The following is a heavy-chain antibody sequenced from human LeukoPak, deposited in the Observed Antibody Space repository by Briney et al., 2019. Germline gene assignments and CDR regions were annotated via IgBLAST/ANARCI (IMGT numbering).Heavy chain of an antibody. V-gene: IGHV3-23*01. CDR2: LSVST. Sequence: GGSLRLSCAASGFTFRSYAMSWVRQAPGKGLEWVSSLSVSTYYADSVKGRFTISRDNAKNTLFLQMNSLRAEDTAVYYCTRQLATLPDNYWGQGTLVTVSS. J-gene: IGHJ4*02. D-gene: IGHD5-12*01. CDR1: GFTFRSYA. CDR3: TRQLATLPDNY.